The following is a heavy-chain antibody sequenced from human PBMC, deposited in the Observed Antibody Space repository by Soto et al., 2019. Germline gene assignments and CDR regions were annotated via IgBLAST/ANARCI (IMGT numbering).Heavy chain of an antibody. J-gene: IGHJ6*02. CDR1: GFTFSSYS. CDR3: ARYTAMEYGMDV. CDR2: ISSSSSYI. V-gene: IGHV3-21*01. D-gene: IGHD5-18*01. Sequence: GGSLRLSCAASGFTFSSYSMNWVRQAPGEGLEWVSSISSSSSYIYYADSVKGRFTISRDNAKNSLYLQMNSLRAEDTAVYYCARYTAMEYGMDVWGQGTTVTVSS.